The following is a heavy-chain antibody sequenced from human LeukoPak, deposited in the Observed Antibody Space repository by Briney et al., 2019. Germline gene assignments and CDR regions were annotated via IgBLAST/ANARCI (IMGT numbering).Heavy chain of an antibody. Sequence: GESLKISCKGSGYTFTNCWITWVRQMPGQGLEWMGSIYSGDLDARYSPSFQGQVTISVDKSINTAYLQWSSLKASDTAVYYCARGGRNGYRVLDQWGQGTLVTVSS. CDR1: GYTFTNCW. J-gene: IGHJ4*02. V-gene: IGHV5-51*03. CDR2: IYSGDLDA. D-gene: IGHD5-24*01. CDR3: ARGGRNGYRVLDQ.